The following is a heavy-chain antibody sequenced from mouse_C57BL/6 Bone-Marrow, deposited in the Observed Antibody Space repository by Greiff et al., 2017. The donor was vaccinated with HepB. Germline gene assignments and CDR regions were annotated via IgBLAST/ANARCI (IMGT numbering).Heavy chain of an antibody. Sequence: VQLKESGAELVRPGASVKLSCTASGFNIKDDYMHWVKQRPEQGLEWIGWIDPESGDTEYASKFQGKATITADTSSNTAYLQLSSLTSEDTAVYYCTTDGSSWGDYWGQGTSVTVSS. CDR1: GFNIKDDY. J-gene: IGHJ4*01. CDR3: TTDGSSWGDY. V-gene: IGHV14-4*01. D-gene: IGHD1-1*01. CDR2: IDPESGDT.